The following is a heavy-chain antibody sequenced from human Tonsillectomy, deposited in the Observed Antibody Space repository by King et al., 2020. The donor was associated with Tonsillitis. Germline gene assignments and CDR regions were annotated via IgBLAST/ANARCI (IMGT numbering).Heavy chain of an antibody. D-gene: IGHD3-10*01. CDR1: GFTFSDYY. Sequence: VQLVESGGGLVKPGGSLRLSCAASGFTFSDYYMSWLRQAPGKGLEWVSYISGSSSYANYADSVKGRFSISRDNAKNSLYLQLNDLRVDVTAVYYCAMRSTGGPFDFWGQGTMVTVSS. CDR3: AMRSTGGPFDF. CDR2: ISGSSSYA. J-gene: IGHJ3*01. V-gene: IGHV3-11*05.